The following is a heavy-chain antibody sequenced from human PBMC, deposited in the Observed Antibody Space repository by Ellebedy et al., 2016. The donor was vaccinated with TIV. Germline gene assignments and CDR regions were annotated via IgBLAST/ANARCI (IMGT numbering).Heavy chain of an antibody. CDR2: IIPLLDIA. D-gene: IGHD5-18*01. Sequence: AASVKVSCKASGGSFSNYGISWVRQAPGQRLEWLGGIIPLLDIANYAQRFQGRVTITADTSTSTAYMELSSLRSEDTAVYYCARLPESGDNQVLYYMDVWGKGTTVTVSS. J-gene: IGHJ6*03. CDR1: GGSFSNYG. V-gene: IGHV1-69*10. CDR3: ARLPESGDNQVLYYMDV.